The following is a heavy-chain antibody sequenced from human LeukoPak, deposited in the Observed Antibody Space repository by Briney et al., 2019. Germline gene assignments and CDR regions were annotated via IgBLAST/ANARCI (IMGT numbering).Heavy chain of an antibody. J-gene: IGHJ4*02. V-gene: IGHV4-34*01. D-gene: IGHD1-20*01. Sequence: NPSETLSLTCAVYGGSFSGYYWSWIRQPPGKGLEWIGEINHSGSTNYNPSLKSRVTISVDTSKNQFSLKLSSVTAADTAVYYCARGRITGTSGYWGQGTLVTVSS. CDR3: ARGRITGTSGY. CDR1: GGSFSGYY. CDR2: INHSGST.